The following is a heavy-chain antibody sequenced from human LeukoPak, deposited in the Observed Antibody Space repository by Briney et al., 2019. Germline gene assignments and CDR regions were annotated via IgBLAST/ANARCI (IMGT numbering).Heavy chain of an antibody. Sequence: SETLSLTCTVSGDSINSYFWTWIRQPPGKGLEWLGYIYSRGTTAYNPSLERRLTMSTDTSKNQFSLTLRSVTTADTAVYFCARVTRTHDTFDVCGHPITVTASS. CDR1: GDSINSYF. J-gene: IGHJ3*01. CDR2: IYSRGTT. D-gene: IGHD2-21*02. CDR3: ARVTRTHDTFDV. V-gene: IGHV4-59*01.